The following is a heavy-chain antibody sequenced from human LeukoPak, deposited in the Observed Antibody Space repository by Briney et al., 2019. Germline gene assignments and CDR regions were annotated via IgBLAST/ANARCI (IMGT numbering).Heavy chain of an antibody. V-gene: IGHV1-2*02. D-gene: IGHD3-10*01. Sequence: ASVKVSCKVSGYTLTELSMHWVRQAPGQGLEWMGWINPNSGGTNYAQKFQGRVTMTRDTSISTVYMELSRLRSDDTAVYYCARDSGERGSGSYLIAYWGQGTLVTVSS. CDR3: ARDSGERGSGSYLIAY. J-gene: IGHJ4*02. CDR2: INPNSGGT. CDR1: GYTLTELS.